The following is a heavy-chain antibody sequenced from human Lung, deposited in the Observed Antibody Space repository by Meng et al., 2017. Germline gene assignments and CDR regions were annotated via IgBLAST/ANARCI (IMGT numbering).Heavy chain of an antibody. CDR3: ARDEDISAAGKLFGDY. J-gene: IGHJ4*02. D-gene: IGHD6-25*01. V-gene: IGHV1-2*06. Sequence: VQQGQVGEEVDNAGAPVQVSCNPSRTHLPDYYIHWVRRAPRQGGEWMGRINPKSGDTHYAQKFQARVTMTGDTSISTAYMELSGLRSDDTAMYYCARDEDISAAGKLFGDYWGQGTLVTVSS. CDR2: INPKSGDT. CDR1: RTHLPDYY.